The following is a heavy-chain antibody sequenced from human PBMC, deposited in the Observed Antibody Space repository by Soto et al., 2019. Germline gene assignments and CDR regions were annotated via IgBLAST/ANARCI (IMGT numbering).Heavy chain of an antibody. CDR1: ASIFKGHG. Sequence: GGSLRLSCAASASIFKGHGMHWVRLAPGKGLEWVSAISGTGYNTYYADSVKGRFTISRDNTKNTLYLQMNSLRAEDTAVYYCAKAGFSSSWSPKYFDYWGQGTLVTVSS. J-gene: IGHJ4*02. CDR2: ISGTGYNT. V-gene: IGHV3-23*01. CDR3: AKAGFSSSWSPKYFDY. D-gene: IGHD6-13*01.